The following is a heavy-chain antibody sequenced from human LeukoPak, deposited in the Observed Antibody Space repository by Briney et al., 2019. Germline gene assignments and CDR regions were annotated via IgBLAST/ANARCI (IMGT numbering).Heavy chain of an antibody. CDR2: FDPEDGEP. D-gene: IGHD1-1*01. CDR3: ATEKDELLDS. J-gene: IGHJ5*01. Sequence: ALVTVSCKVSGYSLIELFTHWVRQAPGKGLEWMGGFDPEDGEPMYAQKFQGRVTMTEDTSTDTAYMELRSLRSEDTAVYYCATEKDELLDSWGQGTLVTVSS. V-gene: IGHV1-24*01. CDR1: GYSLIELF.